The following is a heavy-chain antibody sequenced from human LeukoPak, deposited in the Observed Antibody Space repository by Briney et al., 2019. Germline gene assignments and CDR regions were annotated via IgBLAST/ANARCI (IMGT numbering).Heavy chain of an antibody. J-gene: IGHJ4*02. V-gene: IGHV3-30*03. CDR2: ISYDGRNK. CDR1: GFTFSSYG. D-gene: IGHD6-19*01. CDR3: AREELVEGSGWYNSFDY. Sequence: PGGSLRLSCAASGFTFSSYGMHWVRRAPGKGLEWVAVISYDGRNKHYADSVKGRFTISRENSKNTLYLQMYLQMNSLRTEDTAVYYCAREELVEGSGWYNSFDYWGQGTLVTVSS.